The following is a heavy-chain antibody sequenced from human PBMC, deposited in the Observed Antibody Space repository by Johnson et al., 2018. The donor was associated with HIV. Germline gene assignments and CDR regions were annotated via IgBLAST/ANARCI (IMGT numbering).Heavy chain of an antibody. CDR1: GFTFSSYG. CDR3: AKAPTRKAARDAFDI. J-gene: IGHJ3*02. CDR2: IWYDGSNK. Sequence: QVQLVESGGGVVQPGRSLRLSCAASGFTFSSYGMHWVRQAPGKGLEWVAVIWYDGSNKYYADSVKGRFTISRDNTKNTLYLQMNSLRAEDTAVYYCAKAPTRKAARDAFDIWGQGTMVTVSS. V-gene: IGHV3-33*06.